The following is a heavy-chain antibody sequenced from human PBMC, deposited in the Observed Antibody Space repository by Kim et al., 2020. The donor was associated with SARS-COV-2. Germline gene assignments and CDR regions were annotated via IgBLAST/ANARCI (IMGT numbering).Heavy chain of an antibody. CDR3: TRATEWYFDL. J-gene: IGHJ2*01. CDR1: GFTFSESY. Sequence: GGSLRLSCAASGFTFSESYMSWVRQAPGKGLEWVSYISPSGDNIHYADSVKGRFTISRDNAKKSLFLQMDSLGAEDTAVYSCTRATEWYFDLWGRGTPVTVSS. CDR2: ISPSGDNI. D-gene: IGHD1-1*01. V-gene: IGHV3-11*04.